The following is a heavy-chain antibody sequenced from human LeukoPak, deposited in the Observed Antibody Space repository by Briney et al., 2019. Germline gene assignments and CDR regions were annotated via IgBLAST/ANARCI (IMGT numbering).Heavy chain of an antibody. J-gene: IGHJ4*02. Sequence: PGGSLRLSCAASEFTFSSYAMSWVRQAPGKGLEWVSAISGSGGSTYYADSVKGRFTISRDNSKNTLYLQMNSLRAEDTAVYYCAKGPKGAYGDFFDYWGREPWSPSPQ. CDR3: AKGPKGAYGDFFDY. CDR2: ISGSGGST. D-gene: IGHD4-17*01. V-gene: IGHV3-23*01. CDR1: EFTFSSYA.